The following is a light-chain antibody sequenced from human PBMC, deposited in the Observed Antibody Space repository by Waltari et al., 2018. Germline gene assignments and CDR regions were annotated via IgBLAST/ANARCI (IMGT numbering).Light chain of an antibody. CDR2: KAS. CDR3: QQYNTLPVT. V-gene: IGKV1-5*03. J-gene: IGKJ4*01. CDR1: QSVKNN. Sequence: DIQMTQSPSTLSASVGDRVTITCRASQSVKNNLAWYQHKAGKAPQVLLHKASRLESGVPSRFSGSGSGTEFTLTISSLQPDDFATYYCQQYNTLPVTFGGGTKVEMK.